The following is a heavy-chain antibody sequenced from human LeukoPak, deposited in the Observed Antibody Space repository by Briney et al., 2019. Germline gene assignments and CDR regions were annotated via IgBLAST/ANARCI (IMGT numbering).Heavy chain of an antibody. CDR1: GFTFSSYA. CDR2: ISGSGGST. Sequence: GGSLSLSCTASGFTFSSYAMSWVRQAPGKGLEWVSAISGSGGSTYYADSVKGRFTISRDNSKNTLYLQMNSLRAEDTAVYYCAKQGYDYGSGSPQYWGQGTLVTVSS. D-gene: IGHD3-10*01. J-gene: IGHJ1*01. V-gene: IGHV3-23*01. CDR3: AKQGYDYGSGSPQY.